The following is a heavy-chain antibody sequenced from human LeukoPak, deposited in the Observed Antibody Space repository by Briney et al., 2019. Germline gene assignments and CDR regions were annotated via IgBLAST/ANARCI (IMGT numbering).Heavy chain of an antibody. CDR2: ISGGGDST. D-gene: IGHD1-26*01. V-gene: IGHV3-23*01. Sequence: GGSLRLSCAASGFTFSSSGMSWVRQTPGKGLELVSAISGGGDSTYYADSVKGRFTISRDNYKNTLYLQMNSLRAEDTAVYYCAKDPESVHSGSYGYWGQGTLVTVSS. CDR3: AKDPESVHSGSYGY. CDR1: GFTFSSSG. J-gene: IGHJ4*02.